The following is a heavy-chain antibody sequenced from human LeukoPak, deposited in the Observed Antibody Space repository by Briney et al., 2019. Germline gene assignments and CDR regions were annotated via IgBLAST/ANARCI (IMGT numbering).Heavy chain of an antibody. CDR1: GFTFSSYG. J-gene: IGHJ4*02. V-gene: IGHV3-23*01. CDR3: AKAGYGYSFDH. Sequence: PGGSLRLSCTASGFTFSSYGMSWVRQAPGRGLEWVSAISGTGDSAYYADSVEGRFTISRDNSRSTLYLQMNSLRAEDTVLYYCAKAGYGYSFDHWGQGILVTVSS. CDR2: ISGTGDSA. D-gene: IGHD5-18*01.